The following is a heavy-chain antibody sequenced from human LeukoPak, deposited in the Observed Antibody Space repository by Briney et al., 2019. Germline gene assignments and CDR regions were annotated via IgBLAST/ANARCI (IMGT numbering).Heavy chain of an antibody. CDR3: ARAATYYYGSGRRYFDY. CDR2: INHSGST. Sequence: SETLSLTCAVYGGSFSGYYWSWIRQPPGKGLEWIGEINHSGSTNYNPSLKSRVTISVDTSKNQFSLKLSSVTAADTAVYYCARAATYYYGSGRRYFDYWGQGTLVTVSS. CDR1: GGSFSGYY. D-gene: IGHD3-10*01. V-gene: IGHV4-34*01. J-gene: IGHJ4*02.